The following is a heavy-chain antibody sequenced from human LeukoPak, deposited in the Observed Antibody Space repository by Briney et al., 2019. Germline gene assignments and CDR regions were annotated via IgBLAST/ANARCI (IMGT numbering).Heavy chain of an antibody. D-gene: IGHD3-22*01. Sequence: GGSLRLSCAASGFTFSSAWMSWVRQAPGKGLEWVGRIKSKTDGGTTDYAAPVKGRFTISRDDSKNTLYLQMNSLKTEDTAVYYCTTDGRTYYYDSSGYYSLDAFDIWGQGTMVTVSS. J-gene: IGHJ3*02. CDR2: IKSKTDGGTT. CDR1: GFTFSSAW. V-gene: IGHV3-15*01. CDR3: TTDGRTYYYDSSGYYSLDAFDI.